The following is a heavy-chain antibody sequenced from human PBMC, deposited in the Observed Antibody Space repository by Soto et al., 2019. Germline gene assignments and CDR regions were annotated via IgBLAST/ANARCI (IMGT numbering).Heavy chain of an antibody. CDR3: AGNAYQLPSY. J-gene: IGHJ4*02. V-gene: IGHV3-30*03. Sequence: GGSLRLSCAASGFTFSSYGMHWVRQAPGKGLEWVAVISYDGSNKYYADSVKGRFTISRDNSKNTLYLQMNSLRAEDTAVYYCAGNAYQLPSYWGQGTLVTVSS. CDR1: GFTFSSYG. CDR2: ISYDGSNK. D-gene: IGHD2-2*01.